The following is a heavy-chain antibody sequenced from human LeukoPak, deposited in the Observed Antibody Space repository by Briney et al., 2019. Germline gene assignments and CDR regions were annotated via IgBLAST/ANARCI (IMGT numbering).Heavy chain of an antibody. D-gene: IGHD3-10*01. CDR1: GDSVSSNSAA. CDR3: ARDYYGSGSYYNNWFDP. Sequence: SQTLSLTCALSGDSVSSNSAAWNWIRQSPSRGLEWLGRTYYRSKWYNDYAVSVKSRITINPDTSKNQFSLQLNSVTPEDTAVYYCARDYYGSGSYYNNWFDPWGQGTLVTVSS. CDR2: TYYRSKWYN. J-gene: IGHJ5*02. V-gene: IGHV6-1*01.